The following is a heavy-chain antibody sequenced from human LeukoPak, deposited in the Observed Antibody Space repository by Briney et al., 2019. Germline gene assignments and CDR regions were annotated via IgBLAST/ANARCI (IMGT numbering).Heavy chain of an antibody. V-gene: IGHV3-7*01. D-gene: IGHD6-6*01. J-gene: IGHJ4*02. CDR2: IKQDGSEK. CDR3: AGGSEYTSSTNYYFDY. Sequence: GGSLRLSCAASGFTFSSSDMSWVRQAPGSGLEWVANIKQDGSEKHYVDSVKGRFTISRDNAKKLLFLHMNSLRVEDTAVYYCAGGSEYTSSTNYYFDYWGQGTLVTVSS. CDR1: GFTFSSSD.